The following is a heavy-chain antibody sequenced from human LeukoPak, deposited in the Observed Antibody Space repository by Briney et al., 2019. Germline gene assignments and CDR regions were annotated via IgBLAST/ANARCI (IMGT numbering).Heavy chain of an antibody. CDR2: ISESGTGT. J-gene: IGHJ4*02. D-gene: IGHD2-21*01. CDR3: ARLRGDF. Sequence: GGSLRLSCAASGFIFSSYAMTWVRQAPGKGLEWVSSISESGTGTYYADSVRGRFTLSRDKSKNTLYLQMNNLRADDTAVYYCARLRGDFWGQGTLVTVSS. CDR1: GFIFSSYA. V-gene: IGHV3-23*01.